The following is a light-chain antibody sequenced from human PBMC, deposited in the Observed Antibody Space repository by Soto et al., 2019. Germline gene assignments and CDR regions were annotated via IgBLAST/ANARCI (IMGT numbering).Light chain of an antibody. Sequence: DIQMTQSPSSLSASVGDRVTITCRASQSISSYLNWSQQKPGKAPKLLIYAGSSLQRGVPSRFSGRGSGADFTLTISSLQPEDFATYYCQQTYSIPVTFGQGTKLEIK. V-gene: IGKV1-39*01. CDR3: QQTYSIPVT. CDR1: QSISSY. CDR2: AGS. J-gene: IGKJ2*01.